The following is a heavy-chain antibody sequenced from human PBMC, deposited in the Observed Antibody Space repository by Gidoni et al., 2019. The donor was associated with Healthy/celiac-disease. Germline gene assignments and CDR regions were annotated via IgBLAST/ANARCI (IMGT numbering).Heavy chain of an antibody. J-gene: IGHJ6*02. CDR3: ARGPSGWRRPLDYYYGMDV. CDR2: IGRRGSTI. Sequence: EVQLVESGGGLVQHGGSMRLSCAASGFTFSSYEMNWVRQAPGKGLEWVSYIGRRGSTIYYADSVKGRFTISRDNAKNSMYLQMNCLRAEDTAVYYCARGPSGWRRPLDYYYGMDVWGQGTTVTVSS. CDR1: GFTFSSYE. D-gene: IGHD6-19*01. V-gene: IGHV3-48*03.